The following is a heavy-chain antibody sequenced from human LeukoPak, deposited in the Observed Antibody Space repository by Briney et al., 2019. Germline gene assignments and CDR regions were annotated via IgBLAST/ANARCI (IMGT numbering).Heavy chain of an antibody. V-gene: IGHV1-69*13. D-gene: IGHD3-10*01. Sequence: SVKVSCKASGGTFISYAISWVRQAPGQGLEWMGGIIPIFGTANYAQKFQGRVTITADESTSTAYMELSSLRSEDTAVYYCARVPMVWGVIIGDFDYWGQGTLVTVSS. CDR2: IIPIFGTA. CDR1: GGTFISYA. CDR3: ARVPMVWGVIIGDFDY. J-gene: IGHJ4*02.